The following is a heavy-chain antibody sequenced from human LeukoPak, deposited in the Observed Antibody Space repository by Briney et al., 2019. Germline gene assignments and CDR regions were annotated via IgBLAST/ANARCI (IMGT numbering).Heavy chain of an antibody. Sequence: PGGSLRLSCAASGFTFSSYWMSWVRQAPGKGLEWVANIKQDGSENYYVDSVKGRFTISRDNAKNSLYLQMNSLRAEDTAVYYCARGEELQPGGYYYYYGMDVWGQGTTVTVSS. CDR1: GFTFSSYW. D-gene: IGHD1-26*01. CDR3: ARGEELQPGGYYYYYGMDV. CDR2: IKQDGSEN. J-gene: IGHJ6*02. V-gene: IGHV3-7*01.